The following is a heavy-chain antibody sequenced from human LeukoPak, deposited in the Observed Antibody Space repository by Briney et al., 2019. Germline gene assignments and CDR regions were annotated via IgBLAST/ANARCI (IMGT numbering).Heavy chain of an antibody. CDR2: INHSGST. CDR1: GGSFSGYY. V-gene: IGHV4-34*01. D-gene: IGHD3-10*01. J-gene: IGHJ6*02. CDR3: ASMVRGVSPPYYYYYGMDV. Sequence: SETLSLTCAVHGGSFSGYYWSWIRQPPGKGLEWIGEINHSGSTNYNPSLKSRVTISVDTPKNQFSLKLSSVTAADTAVYYCASMVRGVSPPYYYYYGMDVWGQGTTVTVSS.